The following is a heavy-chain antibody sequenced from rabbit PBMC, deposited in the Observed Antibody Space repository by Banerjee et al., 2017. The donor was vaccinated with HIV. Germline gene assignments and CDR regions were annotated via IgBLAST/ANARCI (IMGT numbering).Heavy chain of an antibody. Sequence: QSLEESGGDLVKPGASLTLTCTASGFSFSSSYWICWVRQAPGKGLEWIGCISLISGRTYYASWAKGRFTISKTSSTTVTLQMTSLTVADTATYFCARDTGGDAVYGAAAGAFDPWGQGTLVIVS. J-gene: IGHJ2*01. CDR1: GFSFSSSYW. D-gene: IGHD6-1*01. CDR3: ARDTGGDAVYGAAAGAFDP. V-gene: IGHV1S40*01. CDR2: ISLISGRT.